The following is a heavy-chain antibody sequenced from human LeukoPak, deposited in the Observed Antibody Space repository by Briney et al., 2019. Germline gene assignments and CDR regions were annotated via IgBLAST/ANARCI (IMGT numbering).Heavy chain of an antibody. D-gene: IGHD3-3*01. CDR2: ISGSGDNT. V-gene: IGHV3-23*01. CDR3: AKDKTYYDFWSGHDAFDI. Sequence: GGSLRLSCAASGFTFSSYAMSWARQAPGKGLEWVSVISGSGDNTYYADSVKGRFTISRDNSKTTLYLQMNSLRAEDTAVYYCAKDKTYYDFWSGHDAFDIWGQGTMVTVSS. CDR1: GFTFSSYA. J-gene: IGHJ3*02.